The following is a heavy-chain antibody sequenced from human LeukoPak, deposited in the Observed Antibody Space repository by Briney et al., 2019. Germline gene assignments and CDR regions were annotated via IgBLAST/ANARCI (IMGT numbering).Heavy chain of an antibody. V-gene: IGHV1-8*03. J-gene: IGHJ5*02. CDR1: GYTFTSYD. D-gene: IGHD2-2*01. CDR2: MNPSSGNT. Sequence: ASVKVSCKASGYTFTSYDINWVRQATGQGLEWMGWMNPSSGNTGYAQKFQGRVTITRNTSISTAYMELSSLRSEDTAVYYCARTLGCSSTSCKGWFDPWGQGTLVTVSS. CDR3: ARTLGCSSTSCKGWFDP.